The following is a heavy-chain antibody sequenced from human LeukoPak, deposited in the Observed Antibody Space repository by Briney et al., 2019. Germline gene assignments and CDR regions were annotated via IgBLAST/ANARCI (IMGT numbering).Heavy chain of an antibody. CDR1: GRTFSSYT. CDR3: ARAHCSSTSCPSDY. V-gene: IGHV1-69*02. J-gene: IGHJ4*02. D-gene: IGHD2-2*01. Sequence: SVKVSCKASGRTFSSYTISWVRQAPGQGLEWMGRIIPILGIANYAQKFQGRVTITADKSTSTAYMELSSLRSEDTAVYYCARAHCSSTSCPSDYWGQGTLVTVSS. CDR2: IIPILGIA.